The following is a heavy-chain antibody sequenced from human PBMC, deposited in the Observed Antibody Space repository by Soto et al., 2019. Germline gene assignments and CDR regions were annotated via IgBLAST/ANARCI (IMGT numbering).Heavy chain of an antibody. J-gene: IGHJ4*02. D-gene: IGHD2-2*01. CDR2: ISWNSGSI. V-gene: IGHV3-9*01. Sequence: GGSLRLSCAASGFTFDDYAMHWVRQAPGKGLEWVSGISWNSGSIGYADSVKGRFTISRDNAKNSLYLQMNSLRAEDTALYYCAKGPICSTSCGGLFDYWGQGTLVTVSS. CDR1: GFTFDDYA. CDR3: AKGPICSTSCGGLFDY.